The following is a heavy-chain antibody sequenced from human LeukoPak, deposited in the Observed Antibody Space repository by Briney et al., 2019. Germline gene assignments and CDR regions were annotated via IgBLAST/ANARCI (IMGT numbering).Heavy chain of an antibody. V-gene: IGHV3-66*01. D-gene: IGHD6-13*01. J-gene: IGHJ3*02. CDR3: ARDLKQQLALYDAFDI. Sequence: PGGSLRLSCAASGFTVSSNYMSWVRQAPGKGLEWVSVIYSGGSTYYADSVKGRFTISRDNSKNTLYLQMNSLRAEDTAVYYCARDLKQQLALYDAFDIWGQGTMVTVSS. CDR1: GFTVSSNY. CDR2: IYSGGST.